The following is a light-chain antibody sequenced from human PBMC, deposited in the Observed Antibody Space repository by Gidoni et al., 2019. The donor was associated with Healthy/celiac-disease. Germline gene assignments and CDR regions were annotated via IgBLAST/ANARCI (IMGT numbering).Light chain of an antibody. CDR1: QGISSW. CDR3: QQYNSYPLT. V-gene: IGKV1-5*01. J-gene: IGKJ4*01. Sequence: DIQMTQYPSTLSASVGDRVTITCRASQGISSWLAWSQHKPGKAPKLLIYDASSLVSGVPSRFSGSGSGTEFSLTISSLQPDDFATYYCQQYNSYPLTFGGGTKVEIK. CDR2: DAS.